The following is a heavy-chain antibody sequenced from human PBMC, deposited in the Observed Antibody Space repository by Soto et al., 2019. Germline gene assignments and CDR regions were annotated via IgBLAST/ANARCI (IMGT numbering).Heavy chain of an antibody. J-gene: IGHJ6*02. Sequence: QVQLQKSGPGLVKPSQTLSLTCTVSGGSISSGGYYWSWIRQHPGKGLEWIGYIYYRGSTYYNPSLKSRVTISVDTSKNQFSLKLSSVTAADTAVYYCARMIAVAGIGYGMDVWGQGTTVTVSS. CDR3: ARMIAVAGIGYGMDV. V-gene: IGHV4-31*03. D-gene: IGHD6-19*01. CDR1: GGSISSGGYY. CDR2: IYYRGST.